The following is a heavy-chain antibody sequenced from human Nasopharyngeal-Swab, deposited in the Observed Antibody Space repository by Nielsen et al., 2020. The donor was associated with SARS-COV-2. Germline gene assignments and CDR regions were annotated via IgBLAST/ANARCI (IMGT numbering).Heavy chain of an antibody. CDR3: ARYYGDY. V-gene: IGHV1-18*04. J-gene: IGHJ4*02. Sequence: ASVQVSCQASLYTFPLSCISWVRPSPRQWLEWMGWISAYNGNTNYAQKLQGRVTMTTDTSTSTAYMEPRSLRSDDTAVYYCARYYGDYWGQGTLVTVAS. CDR2: ISAYNGNT. CDR1: LYTFPLSC. D-gene: IGHD4-17*01.